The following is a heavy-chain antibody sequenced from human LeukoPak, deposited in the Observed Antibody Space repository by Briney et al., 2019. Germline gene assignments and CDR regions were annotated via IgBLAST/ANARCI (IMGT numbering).Heavy chain of an antibody. CDR3: ARRVTTASPPENWFDP. Sequence: AETLSLTCTVSGGSISSYYWSWIRQPTGKGLESIGYIYYSGSTNYNPSLKSRVTISVDTSKNQFSLKLSSVTAADTAVYYCARRVTTASPPENWFDPWGQGTLVTVSS. CDR2: IYYSGST. D-gene: IGHD4-11*01. J-gene: IGHJ5*02. V-gene: IGHV4-59*01. CDR1: GGSISSYY.